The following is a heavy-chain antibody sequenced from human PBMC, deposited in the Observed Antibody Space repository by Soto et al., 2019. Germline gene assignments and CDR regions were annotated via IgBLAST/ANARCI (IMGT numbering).Heavy chain of an antibody. CDR1: GGTFSSHA. V-gene: IGHV1-69*13. Sequence: SVKVSCKASGGTFSSHAISWVRQAPGRGLEWMGGIIPIFGTANYAQKFQGRVTITADESTSTAYMELSSLRSEDTAVYYCASSLWIQLWFFDYWGQGTLVTVSS. J-gene: IGHJ4*02. D-gene: IGHD5-18*01. CDR3: ASSLWIQLWFFDY. CDR2: IIPIFGTA.